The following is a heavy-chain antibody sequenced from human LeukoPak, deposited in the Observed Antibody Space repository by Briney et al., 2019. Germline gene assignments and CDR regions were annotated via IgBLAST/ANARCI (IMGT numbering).Heavy chain of an antibody. V-gene: IGHV1-18*01. CDR3: ARECDSSWYEGCSSGFDR. J-gene: IGHJ5*02. Sequence: ASVKVSCKASGYTFTSYGISWVRQAPGQGLEWMGWISAYNDNTNYAQKLQGRVTMTTDTSTSTAYMELTSLRSDDTAVYYCARECDSSWYEGCSSGFDRWGQGTLVTVSS. D-gene: IGHD6-13*01. CDR2: ISAYNDNT. CDR1: GYTFTSYG.